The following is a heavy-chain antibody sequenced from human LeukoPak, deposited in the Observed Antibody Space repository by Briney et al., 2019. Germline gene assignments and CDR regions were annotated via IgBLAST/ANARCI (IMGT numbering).Heavy chain of an antibody. J-gene: IGHJ6*03. CDR3: ARGVIAARYSLNYYYYMDV. CDR2: IIPIFGTA. V-gene: IGHV1-69*05. CDR1: GGTFSSYA. Sequence: SVKVSCKASGGTFSSYAISWVRQAPGQGLEWMGGIIPIFGTANYAQKFQGRVTITTDESTSTAYMELSSLRSEDTDVYYCARGVIAARYSLNYYYYMDVWGKGTTVTVSS. D-gene: IGHD6-6*01.